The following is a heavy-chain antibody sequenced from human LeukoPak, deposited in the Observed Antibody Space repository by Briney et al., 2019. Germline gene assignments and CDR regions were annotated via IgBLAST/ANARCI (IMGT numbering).Heavy chain of an antibody. J-gene: IGHJ6*03. CDR3: AKELAAANYFYYYMDV. V-gene: IGHV3-66*02. CDR2: IYSGGST. Sequence: GGSLRLSCAASEFSVGSNYMTWVRQAPGKGLEWVSLIYSGGSTYYADSVKGRFTISRDNSKNTLILQMNSLRAEDTAVYYCAKELAAANYFYYYMDVWGKGTTVTISS. CDR1: EFSVGSNY. D-gene: IGHD6-13*01.